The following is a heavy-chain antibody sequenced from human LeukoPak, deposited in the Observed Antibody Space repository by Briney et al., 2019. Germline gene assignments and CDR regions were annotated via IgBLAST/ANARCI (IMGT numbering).Heavy chain of an antibody. V-gene: IGHV3-21*01. CDR3: ARDLRKYYYDSSGYYLDY. J-gene: IGHJ4*02. CDR1: GFTFSSYS. D-gene: IGHD3-22*01. CDR2: ISSSSSYI. Sequence: GGSLRLSCAASGFTFSSYSMNWVRQAPGEGLEWVSSISSSSSYIYYADSVKGRFTISRDNAKNSLYLQMNSLRAEDTAVYYCARDLRKYYYDSSGYYLDYWGQGTLVTVSS.